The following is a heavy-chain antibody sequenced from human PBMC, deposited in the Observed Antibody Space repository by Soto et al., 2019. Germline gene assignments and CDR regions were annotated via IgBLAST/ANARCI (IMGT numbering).Heavy chain of an antibody. CDR1: GGSISSYY. V-gene: IGHV4-59*01. Sequence: PSETLSLTCTVSGGSISSYYWSWIRQPPGKGLEWIGYIYYSGSTNYNPSLKSRVTISVDTSKNQFSLKLSSVTAADTAVYYCARGDGRFWLDYYYYGMDVWGQGTTVTV. J-gene: IGHJ6*02. CDR3: ARGDGRFWLDYYYYGMDV. D-gene: IGHD3-9*01. CDR2: IYYSGST.